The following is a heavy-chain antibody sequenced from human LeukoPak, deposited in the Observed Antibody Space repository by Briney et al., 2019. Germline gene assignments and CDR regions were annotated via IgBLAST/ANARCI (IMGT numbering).Heavy chain of an antibody. CDR1: GGSISSGSYY. CDR3: ARSIHSYGKPYFDY. J-gene: IGHJ4*02. D-gene: IGHD5-18*01. V-gene: IGHV4-61*02. Sequence: SETLSLTCTVSGGSISSGSYYWSWIRQPAGKGLEWIGRIYTSGSTNYNPSLKSRVTMSVDTSKNQFSLKLSSVTAADTAVYSCARSIHSYGKPYFDYWGQGTLVTVSS. CDR2: IYTSGST.